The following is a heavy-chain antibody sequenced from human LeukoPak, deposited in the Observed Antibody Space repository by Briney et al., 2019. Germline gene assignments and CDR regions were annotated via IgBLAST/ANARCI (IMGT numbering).Heavy chain of an antibody. V-gene: IGHV1-69*13. Sequence: GASVKVSCKASGGTFSSYAISWVRQAPGQGLEWMGGIIPIFGTANYAQKFQGRVTITADESTSTAYMELSSLRSEDPAAYYCARVFGRQLPDYWGQGTLVTVSS. CDR3: ARVFGRQLPDY. CDR2: IIPIFGTA. J-gene: IGHJ4*02. CDR1: GGTFSSYA. D-gene: IGHD1-26*01.